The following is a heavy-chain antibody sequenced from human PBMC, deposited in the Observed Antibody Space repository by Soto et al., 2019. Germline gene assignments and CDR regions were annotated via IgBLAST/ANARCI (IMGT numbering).Heavy chain of an antibody. Sequence: ASVKVSCKASGYTFTSNSIGWVRQAPGQGLEWMGWINVYNGNTKYAQQLQGRVTLTTDTSTSTAYMYLRSLRSDDTAVYYCARISSDSSGWLPEYWGQGTLVTVSS. CDR2: INVYNGNT. D-gene: IGHD6-19*01. CDR3: ARISSDSSGWLPEY. J-gene: IGHJ4*02. CDR1: GYTFTSNS. V-gene: IGHV1-18*04.